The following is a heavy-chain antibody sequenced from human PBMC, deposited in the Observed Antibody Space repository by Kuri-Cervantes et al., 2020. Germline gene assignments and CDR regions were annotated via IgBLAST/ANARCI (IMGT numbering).Heavy chain of an antibody. V-gene: IGHV4-38-2*01. CDR3: ARVGFGTYGSGSEN. J-gene: IGHJ4*02. Sequence: SETLSLTCAVYGGSFSGYYWGWIRQPPGKGLEWIGSIYHSGSTYYNPSLKSRVTISRDTSKNQFSLKLNSVTAADTAVYYCARVGFGTYGSGSENWGQGTLVTVSS. CDR1: GGSFSGYY. CDR2: IYHSGST. D-gene: IGHD3-10*01.